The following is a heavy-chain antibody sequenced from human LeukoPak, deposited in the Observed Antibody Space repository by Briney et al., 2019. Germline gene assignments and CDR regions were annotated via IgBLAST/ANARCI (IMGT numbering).Heavy chain of an antibody. J-gene: IGHJ3*02. V-gene: IGHV3-43*01. CDR1: GFTFSSYW. CDR2: ISWDGDTT. CDR3: AKARGLIGGAFDI. D-gene: IGHD3-22*01. Sequence: PGGSLRLSCAASGFTFSSYWMHWVRQAPGKGLEWVSLISWDGDTTYYADSVKGRFTSSRDNSKNSLFLQMNSLRTEDTALYYCAKARGLIGGAFDIWGQGTMVTVSS.